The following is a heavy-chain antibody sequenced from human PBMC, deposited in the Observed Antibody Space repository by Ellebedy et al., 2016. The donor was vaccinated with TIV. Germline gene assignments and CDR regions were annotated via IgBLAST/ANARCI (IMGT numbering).Heavy chain of an antibody. Sequence: GESLKISCAASGFTFSSYWMTWVRQAPGKGLEWVANIKQDGSEKYYVDSVRGRFTISRDNAKNSLYLQMHSLRAEDTAVYYCAGPLVRGVIVDGNWGQGTLVTVSS. D-gene: IGHD3-10*01. CDR2: IKQDGSEK. V-gene: IGHV3-7*01. CDR3: AGPLVRGVIVDGN. CDR1: GFTFSSYW. J-gene: IGHJ4*02.